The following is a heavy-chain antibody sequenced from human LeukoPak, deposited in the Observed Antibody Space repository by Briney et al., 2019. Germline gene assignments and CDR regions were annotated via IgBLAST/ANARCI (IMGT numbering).Heavy chain of an antibody. D-gene: IGHD5-18*01. J-gene: IGHJ4*02. Sequence: GGSLRLSCAASGFTFSSYGMHWVRQAPGKGLEWVAFIRYDGSNKYYADSVKGRFTISRDNSKNTLYLQMNSLRAEDTAVYYCAKDRGYSYGYFDYWGQGTLVTVSS. CDR3: AKDRGYSYGYFDY. V-gene: IGHV3-30*02. CDR1: GFTFSSYG. CDR2: IRYDGSNK.